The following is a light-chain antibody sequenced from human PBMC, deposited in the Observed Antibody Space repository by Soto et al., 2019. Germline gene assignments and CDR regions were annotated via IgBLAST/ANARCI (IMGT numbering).Light chain of an antibody. J-gene: IGKJ4*01. CDR3: QQYGYSAT. V-gene: IGKV3-20*01. CDR2: DAS. Sequence: VLTQSPATLSLSPGKRATLSCRASESVDFHLAWYQQKPGQAPRLLIYDASVRATGTPARFSGSGSGTDFTLTISRLEPEDFAVYYCQQYGYSATFGGGTKVDIK. CDR1: ESVDFH.